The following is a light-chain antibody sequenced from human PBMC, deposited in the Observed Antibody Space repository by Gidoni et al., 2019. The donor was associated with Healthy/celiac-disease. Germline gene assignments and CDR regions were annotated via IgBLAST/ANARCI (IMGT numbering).Light chain of an antibody. CDR1: SSDVGGYNY. CDR3: SSYTSSSSRV. J-gene: IGLJ1*01. CDR2: EVS. V-gene: IGLV2-14*01. Sequence: QSALTQPASVSGSPGQSITISCTGTSSDVGGYNYVSWYQQHPGKAPKLMIYEVSNRPSGVSYRFSGSKSGNTASLTISGLQADDEADYYCSSYTSSSSRVFGTGTKVXV.